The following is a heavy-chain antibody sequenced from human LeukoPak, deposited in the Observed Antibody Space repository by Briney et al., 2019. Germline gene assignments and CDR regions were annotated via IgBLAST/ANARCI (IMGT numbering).Heavy chain of an antibody. D-gene: IGHD1-20*01. CDR1: GYTFTGYY. V-gene: IGHV1-2*02. CDR3: ARDGTYNWNRGPYYYYYYYMDV. CDR2: INPNSGGT. Sequence: ASVKVSCKASGYTFTGYYMHWVRQAPGQGLEWMGWINPNSGGTNYAQKFQGRVTMTRDTSISTAYMELSRLRSDDTAVYYCARDGTYNWNRGPYYYYYYYMDVWGKGTTVTVSS. J-gene: IGHJ6*03.